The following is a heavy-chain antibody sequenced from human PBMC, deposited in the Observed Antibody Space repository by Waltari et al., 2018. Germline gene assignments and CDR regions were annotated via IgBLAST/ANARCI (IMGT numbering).Heavy chain of an antibody. CDR1: GYSFTSYW. D-gene: IGHD3-10*01. J-gene: IGHJ6*02. Sequence: EVQLVQSGAEVKKPGESLKISCKGSGYSFTSYWIGWVRQMPGKGLEWMGIIYPGDADTRSSPSIKGQVTISADKSISTAYLQWSSLKASDTAMYYCARQVVWFGEGQNWDYGMDGWGQGTTVTVSS. V-gene: IGHV5-51*01. CDR3: ARQVVWFGEGQNWDYGMDG. CDR2: IYPGDADT.